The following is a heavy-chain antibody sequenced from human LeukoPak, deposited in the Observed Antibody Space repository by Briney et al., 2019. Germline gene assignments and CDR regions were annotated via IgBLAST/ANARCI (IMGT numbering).Heavy chain of an antibody. J-gene: IGHJ3*02. CDR2: ISSSSSYI. V-gene: IGHV3-21*01. CDR3: ARDRDKVVRAPVAFDI. Sequence: GGFLRLSCAASGFTFSSYSMNWVRQAPGKGLEWVSSISSSSSYIYYADSVKGRFTISRDNAKNSLYLQMNSLRAEDTAVYYCARDRDKVVRAPVAFDIWGQGTMVTVSS. D-gene: IGHD2-21*01. CDR1: GFTFSSYS.